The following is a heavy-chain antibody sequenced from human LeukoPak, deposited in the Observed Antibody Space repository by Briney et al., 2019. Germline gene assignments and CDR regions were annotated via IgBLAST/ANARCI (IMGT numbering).Heavy chain of an antibody. CDR1: GYTFTRNY. CDR3: AVWAGHVNFWSGPLDY. V-gene: IGHV1-2*02. D-gene: IGHD3-3*01. Sequence: RASVKVSCKTSGYTFTRNYIHWVRQAPGQGPEWMGWINPNSGDTNYAQKFQGGVTMTRDTSISTAYMELTRLRFDDTAVYYCAVWAGHVNFWSGPLDYWGQGTLVTVSS. J-gene: IGHJ4*02. CDR2: INPNSGDT.